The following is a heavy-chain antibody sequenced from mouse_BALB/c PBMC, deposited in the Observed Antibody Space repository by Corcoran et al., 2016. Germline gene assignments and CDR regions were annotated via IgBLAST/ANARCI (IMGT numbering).Heavy chain of an antibody. CDR1: GYTFTSHV. CDR2: INPYNDGT. D-gene: IGHD1-1*01. J-gene: IGHJ1*01. V-gene: IGHV1S136*01. CDR3: ARSVDGYLYFDV. Sequence: EVQLQQSGPELVKPGASVKMSCKASGYTFTSHVMHWVKKKPGQGLEWIGYINPYNDGTKYNEKFNGKATLTSDKSSSTAYMELSSLTSEDSAVYYCARSVDGYLYFDVWGEGTTFTVSS.